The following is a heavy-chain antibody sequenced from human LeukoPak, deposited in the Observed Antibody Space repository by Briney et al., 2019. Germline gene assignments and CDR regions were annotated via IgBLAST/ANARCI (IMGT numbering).Heavy chain of an antibody. CDR2: VSAYNGNT. D-gene: IGHD3-3*01. CDR1: GYTFTSYG. Sequence: ASVKVSCKASGYTFTSYGISWVRQAPGQGLEWMGWVSAYNGNTNYAQKLQGRVTMTTDTSTSTAYMELRSLRSDDTAVYYCAREPNTYYDFWSGYRDYWGQGTLVTVSS. J-gene: IGHJ4*02. V-gene: IGHV1-18*01. CDR3: AREPNTYYDFWSGYRDY.